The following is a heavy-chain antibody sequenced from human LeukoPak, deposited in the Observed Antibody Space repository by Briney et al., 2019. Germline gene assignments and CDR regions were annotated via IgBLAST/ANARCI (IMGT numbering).Heavy chain of an antibody. D-gene: IGHD6-19*01. J-gene: IGHJ4*02. Sequence: ASVKVSCKASGYTFTGYYMHWVRQAPGQGLEWMGRINPNSGGTNYAQKFQGRVAMTRDTSISTAHMELSRLRSDDTAVYYCARDLGRIAVDYYFDYWGQGTLVTVSS. CDR1: GYTFTGYY. CDR2: INPNSGGT. V-gene: IGHV1-2*06. CDR3: ARDLGRIAVDYYFDY.